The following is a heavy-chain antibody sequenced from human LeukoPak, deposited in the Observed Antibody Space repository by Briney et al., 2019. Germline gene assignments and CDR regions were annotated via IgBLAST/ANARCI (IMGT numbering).Heavy chain of an antibody. Sequence: VASVKVSCKASGYTFTSYAMHWVRQAPGQRLEWMGWINAGNGNTKYSQKFQGRVTITRDTSASTAYTELSSLRSEDTAVYYCARVTAPGWIRYFDWFGMDVWGQGTTVTVSS. J-gene: IGHJ6*02. CDR2: INAGNGNT. CDR1: GYTFTSYA. V-gene: IGHV1-3*01. D-gene: IGHD3-9*01. CDR3: ARVTAPGWIRYFDWFGMDV.